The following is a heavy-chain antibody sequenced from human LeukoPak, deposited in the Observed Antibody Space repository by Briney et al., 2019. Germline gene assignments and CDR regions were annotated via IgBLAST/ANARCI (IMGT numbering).Heavy chain of an antibody. Sequence: PSETLSLTCTVSGGSISSYYWSWIRQPPGKGLEWIGYIYYSGSTNYNPSLKSRVTISVDTSKNQFSLKLSSVTAADTAVYYCARHLRPVAMGVRGGYFDYWGQGTLVTVSS. V-gene: IGHV4-59*08. J-gene: IGHJ4*02. CDR1: GGSISSYY. D-gene: IGHD3-10*01. CDR2: IYYSGST. CDR3: ARHLRPVAMGVRGGYFDY.